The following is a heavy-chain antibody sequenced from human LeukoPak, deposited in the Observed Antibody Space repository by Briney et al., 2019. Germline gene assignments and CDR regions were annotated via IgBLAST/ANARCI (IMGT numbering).Heavy chain of an antibody. D-gene: IGHD3-16*01. V-gene: IGHV4-61*01. CDR3: ASQVRSTITFGGVYKPFDY. J-gene: IGHJ4*02. CDR1: GGSVSSGSYY. CDR2: VYDSGST. Sequence: SETLSLTCTVSGGSVSSGSYYWSWIRQPPGKGLEWIGYVYDSGSTNYNPSLKSRVTISVDTSKNQFSLKLSSVTAADTAVYYCASQVRSTITFGGVYKPFDYWGQGTLVTVSS.